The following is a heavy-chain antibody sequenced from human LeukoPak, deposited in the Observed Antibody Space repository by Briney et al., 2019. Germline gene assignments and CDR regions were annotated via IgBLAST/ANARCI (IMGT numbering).Heavy chain of an antibody. V-gene: IGHV3-21*01. CDR1: GFTFSSYG. D-gene: IGHD6-19*01. Sequence: GGSLRLSCAASGFTFSSYGMHWVRQAPGKGLEWVSSISSSSYIYYADSVKGRFTISRDNAKNSLYLQMNSLRAEDTAVYYCARDPDSSGWYDYWGQGTLVTVSS. CDR3: ARDPDSSGWYDY. J-gene: IGHJ4*02. CDR2: ISSSSYI.